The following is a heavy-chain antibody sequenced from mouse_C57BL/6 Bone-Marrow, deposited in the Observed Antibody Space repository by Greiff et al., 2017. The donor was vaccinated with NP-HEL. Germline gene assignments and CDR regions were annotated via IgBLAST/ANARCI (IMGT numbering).Heavy chain of an antibody. CDR1: GYTFTSYW. V-gene: IGHV1-69*01. Sequence: VQLQQPGAELVMPGASVKLSCKASGYTFTSYWMHWVKQRPGQGLEWIGEIDPSDSYTNYNQKFKGKSTLTVDKSSSTAYMQLSSLTSEDSAVYYCAQAPYDYEFAYWGQGTLVTVSA. J-gene: IGHJ3*01. D-gene: IGHD2-4*01. CDR2: IDPSDSYT. CDR3: AQAPYDYEFAY.